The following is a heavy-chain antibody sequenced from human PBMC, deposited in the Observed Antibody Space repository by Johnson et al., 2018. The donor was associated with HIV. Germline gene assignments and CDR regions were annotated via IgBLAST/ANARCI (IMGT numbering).Heavy chain of an antibody. V-gene: IGHV3-30*04. J-gene: IGHJ3*02. CDR2: ISYDGSNK. D-gene: IGHD7-27*01. CDR1: GLTFSHYP. Sequence: QVQLVESGGGVVQPGTSLRLSCAASGLTFSHYPMHWVRQAPGKGLEWVAVISYDGSNKYFADSVKGRFTISRDNSKNSLYLQMNSLRAEDTAVYYCARQLGSDAFDIWGQGTMVTVSS. CDR3: ARQLGSDAFDI.